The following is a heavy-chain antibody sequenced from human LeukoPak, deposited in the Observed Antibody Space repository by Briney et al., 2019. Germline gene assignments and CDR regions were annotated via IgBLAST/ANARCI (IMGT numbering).Heavy chain of an antibody. CDR3: AKDIEPRAAAGTFWFDP. CDR2: ISWNSGSI. V-gene: IGHV3-9*03. Sequence: PGGSLRLSCAASGFTFDDYAMHWVRQAPGKGLEWVSGISWNSGSIGYADSVKGRFTISRDNAKNSLYLQMNSLRAEDMALYYCAKDIEPRAAAGTFWFDPWGQGTLVTVSS. D-gene: IGHD6-13*01. CDR1: GFTFDDYA. J-gene: IGHJ5*02.